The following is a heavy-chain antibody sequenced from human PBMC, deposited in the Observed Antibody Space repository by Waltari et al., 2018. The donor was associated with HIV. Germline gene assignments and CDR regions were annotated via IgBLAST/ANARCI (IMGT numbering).Heavy chain of an antibody. D-gene: IGHD1-1*01. CDR2: ISKSGYYV. CDR1: GFKFDIFT. CDR3: VRDRTSETTGDFDS. J-gene: IGHJ4*02. V-gene: IGHV3-21*02. Sequence: DVQLVESGGGLVKPGQSLKLSCIASGFKFDIFTMTWVRQAPGGGLGWVASISKSGYYVYYSDSLKGRVTISRDNAKKSLLLQVNSLTADDTGLYFCVRDRTSETTGDFDSWGQGVPVIVSS.